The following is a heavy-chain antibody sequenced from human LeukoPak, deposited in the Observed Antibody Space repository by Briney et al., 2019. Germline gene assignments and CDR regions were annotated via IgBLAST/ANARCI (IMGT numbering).Heavy chain of an antibody. CDR3: AKGRIQSYMAPEY. CDR1: AFTFGSFG. J-gene: IGHJ6*04. Sequence: GGSLRLSCAASAFTFGSFGMSWVRQAPGKGLEWVSAISDTGGSTFYADSVKGRFTISRDNSKNTLYLQMNSLRAEDTAVYYCAKGRIQSYMAPEYWGKGTTVTVSS. CDR2: ISDTGGST. D-gene: IGHD5-18*01. V-gene: IGHV3-23*01.